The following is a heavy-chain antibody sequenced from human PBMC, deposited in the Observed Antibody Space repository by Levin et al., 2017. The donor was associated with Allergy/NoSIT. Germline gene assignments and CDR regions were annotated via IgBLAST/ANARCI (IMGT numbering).Heavy chain of an antibody. CDR2: IRSEANSYAT. V-gene: IGHV3-73*01. Sequence: GASVKVSCVASGFTFSGFAMHWVRQASGKGLEWVGRIRSEANSYATAYAASVKDRFTISRDDSKNTAYLQMNSLKSEDTAVYYCTNYDILTGFLSWGQGTLVTVSS. J-gene: IGHJ5*02. CDR1: GFTFSGFA. CDR3: TNYDILTGFLS. D-gene: IGHD3-9*01.